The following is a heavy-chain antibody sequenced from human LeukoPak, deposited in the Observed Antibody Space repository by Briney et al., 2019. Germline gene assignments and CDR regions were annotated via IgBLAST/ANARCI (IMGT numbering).Heavy chain of an antibody. CDR1: GYTFTGYY. CDR3: ARTMMAADYYYMDV. D-gene: IGHD5-24*01. CDR2: INPNSGGT. V-gene: IGHV1-2*02. Sequence: ASVKVSCKASGYTFTGYYLHWVRQAPGQGLEWMGWINPNSGGTNYAQKFQGRVTMTRDTSISTAYMELSRLRSDDTAVYYCARTMMAADYYYMDVWGKGTTVTVSS. J-gene: IGHJ6*03.